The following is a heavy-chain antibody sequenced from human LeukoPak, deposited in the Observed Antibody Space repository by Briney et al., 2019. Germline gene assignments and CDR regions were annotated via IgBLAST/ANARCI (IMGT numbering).Heavy chain of an antibody. CDR2: IFYSGST. CDR1: GGSISSGGYY. CDR3: ARHVGEGIAAAGYFDY. J-gene: IGHJ4*02. D-gene: IGHD6-13*01. V-gene: IGHV4-31*03. Sequence: SETLSLTCTVSGGSISSGGYYWSWIRQHPGKGLEWIGYIFYSGSTYYNPSLKSRVTISVDTSKNQFSLKLSSVTAADTAVYYCARHVGEGIAAAGYFDYWGQGTLVTVSS.